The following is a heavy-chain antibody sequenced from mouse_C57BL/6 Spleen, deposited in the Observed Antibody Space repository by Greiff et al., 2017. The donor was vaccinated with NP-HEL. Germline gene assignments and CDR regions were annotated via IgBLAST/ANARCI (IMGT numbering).Heavy chain of an antibody. CDR3: ARVQSAWFAY. CDR2: ISDGGSYT. V-gene: IGHV5-4*03. Sequence: DVKLVESGGGLVKPGGSLKLSCAASGFTFSSYAMSWVRQTPEKRLEWVATISDGGSYTYYPDNVKGRFTISRDNAKNNLYLQMSHLKSEDTAMYYCARVQSAWFAYWGQGTLVTVSA. D-gene: IGHD6-1*01. J-gene: IGHJ3*01. CDR1: GFTFSSYA.